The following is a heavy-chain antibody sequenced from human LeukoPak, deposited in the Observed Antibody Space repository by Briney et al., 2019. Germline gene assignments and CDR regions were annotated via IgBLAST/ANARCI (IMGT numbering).Heavy chain of an antibody. CDR1: GFTFSSYA. V-gene: IGHV3-23*01. D-gene: IGHD4/OR15-4a*01. Sequence: GGSLRLSCAASGFTFSSYAMSWVRQAPGKGLEWVSAISGSGGSTYYADSVKGRFTISRDNSKNTLYPQMNSLRAEDTAVYYCAKSRRIGYGEPFDYWGQGTLVTVSS. CDR3: AKSRRIGYGEPFDY. J-gene: IGHJ4*02. CDR2: ISGSGGST.